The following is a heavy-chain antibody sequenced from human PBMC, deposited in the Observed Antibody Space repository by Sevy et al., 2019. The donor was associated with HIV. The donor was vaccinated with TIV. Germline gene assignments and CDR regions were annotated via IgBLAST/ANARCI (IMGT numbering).Heavy chain of an antibody. CDR1: GFTVSSNY. V-gene: IGHV3-53*01. J-gene: IGHJ4*02. D-gene: IGHD3-22*01. CDR3: VRVLIRDYDSSGYHWGYFDY. CDR2: IYSGGSI. Sequence: GGSLRLSCAASGFTVSSNYMSWVRQAPGKGLEWVSVIYSGGSIYYAVSVKGRFTISRDNSKNTLYLQMNSLRAEDTAVYYCVRVLIRDYDSSGYHWGYFDYWGQGTLVTVSS.